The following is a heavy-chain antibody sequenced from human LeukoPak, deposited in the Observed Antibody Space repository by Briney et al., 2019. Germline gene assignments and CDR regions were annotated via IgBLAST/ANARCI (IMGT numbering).Heavy chain of an antibody. J-gene: IGHJ4*02. V-gene: IGHV3-33*01. CDR2: IWYDGSNK. CDR3: ARDPGGVAYFDY. D-gene: IGHD2-8*01. Sequence: GRSLRLSCAVSGFTFSNYDMHWVRQAPGKGLEWVAVIWYDGSNKYYADSVKGRFTISRDNSKNTLYLQMNTLKAEDTAVYYCARDPGGVAYFDYWGQGTLVTVSS. CDR1: GFTFSNYD.